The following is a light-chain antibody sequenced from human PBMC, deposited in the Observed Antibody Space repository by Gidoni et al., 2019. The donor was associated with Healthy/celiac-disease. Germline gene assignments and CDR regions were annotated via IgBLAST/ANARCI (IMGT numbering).Light chain of an antibody. CDR3: QQYNNWPPWYT. Sequence: QKPSQAPRLLIYAAPTRATGIPAKFSGSGSGTEFTLTISSLQSEDFAFYYCQQYNNWPPWYTFGQGTKLEIK. CDR2: AAP. V-gene: IGKV3D-15*01. J-gene: IGKJ2*01.